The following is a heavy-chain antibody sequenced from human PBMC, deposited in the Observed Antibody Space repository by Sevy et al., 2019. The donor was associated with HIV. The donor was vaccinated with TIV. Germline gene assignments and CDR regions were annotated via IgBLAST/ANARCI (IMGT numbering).Heavy chain of an antibody. V-gene: IGHV3-23*01. CDR2: LSFGCGKI. CDR3: AREGFTRPHDY. Sequence: GGSLRLSCAASGFAFYDYSMSWIRQAPGKGLEWVATLSFGCGKINYADSVKGRFTISRDNSKNSFYLQMDNLRVEDTALYYCAREGFTRPHDYWGQRTRVTVSS. CDR1: GFAFYDYS. D-gene: IGHD3-10*01. J-gene: IGHJ4*02.